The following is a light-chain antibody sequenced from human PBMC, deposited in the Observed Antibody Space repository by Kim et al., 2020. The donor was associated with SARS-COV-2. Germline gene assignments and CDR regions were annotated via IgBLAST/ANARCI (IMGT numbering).Light chain of an antibody. CDR1: QSINTW. Sequence: ASVGDRVTNSCRARQSINTWLAWYQQRPGKAPKLLIYEASSLESGVTSRFSGSGSGTEFTLTISGLQPDDFATYYCQQYNSYSVTFGGGTKVDIK. CDR3: QQYNSYSVT. J-gene: IGKJ4*01. V-gene: IGKV1-5*03. CDR2: EAS.